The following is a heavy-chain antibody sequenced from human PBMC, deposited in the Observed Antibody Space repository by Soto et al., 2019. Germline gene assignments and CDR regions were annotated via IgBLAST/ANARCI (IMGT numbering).Heavy chain of an antibody. Sequence: GGSLRLSCAASGFTFSNYAMSWVRQAPGKGLEWVSTFSASSGSTYYADSLKGRFTISRDNSKNTLYLQMDSLRAEDTAVYYCAKGLNYFDYWGQGTQVTVSS. CDR3: AKGLNYFDY. J-gene: IGHJ4*02. V-gene: IGHV3-23*01. CDR2: FSASSGST. CDR1: GFTFSNYA.